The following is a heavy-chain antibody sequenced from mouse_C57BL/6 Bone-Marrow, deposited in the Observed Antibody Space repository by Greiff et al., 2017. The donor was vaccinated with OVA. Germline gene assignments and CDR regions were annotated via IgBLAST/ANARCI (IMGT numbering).Heavy chain of an antibody. J-gene: IGHJ4*01. Sequence: QVQLQQPGAELVKPGASVKMSCKASGYTFTSYWITWVKQRPGQGLEWIGDIYPGSGSTNYNEKFKGKATLTVDTSSSTAYMQLRSLTSEDSAVYYCASRGYYYGYYYAMDYWGQGTSVTVSS. CDR2: IYPGSGST. D-gene: IGHD1-1*01. CDR1: GYTFTSYW. CDR3: ASRGYYYGYYYAMDY. V-gene: IGHV1-55*01.